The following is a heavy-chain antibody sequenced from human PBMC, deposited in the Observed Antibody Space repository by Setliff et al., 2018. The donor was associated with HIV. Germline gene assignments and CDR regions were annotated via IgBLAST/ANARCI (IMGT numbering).Heavy chain of an antibody. D-gene: IGHD6-13*01. CDR2: IYYSGST. CDR1: GGSISSHY. Sequence: KPSETLSLTCTVSGGSISSHYWSWIRQPPGKGLEWIGYIYYSGSTNYNPSLTSRVTISVDTSKNQFSLKLSSVTAADTAVYYCARGFGSSWGGNYYYYYMDVWGKGTTVTVSS. J-gene: IGHJ6*03. V-gene: IGHV4-59*11. CDR3: ARGFGSSWGGNYYYYYMDV.